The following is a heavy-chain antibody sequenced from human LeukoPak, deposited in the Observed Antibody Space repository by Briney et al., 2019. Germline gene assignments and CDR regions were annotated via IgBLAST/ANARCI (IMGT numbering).Heavy chain of an antibody. J-gene: IGHJ4*02. D-gene: IGHD2-2*02. CDR2: INPNSGGT. CDR3: ARGPDCSSTTCYNWGFDY. V-gene: IGHV1-2*02. CDR1: GYTFTGYY. Sequence: ASVKVSCKASGYTFTGYYMHWVRQAPGQGLEWMGWINPNSGGTNYAQKFQGRVTMTRDTSISTAYMELSRLRSDDTAVYYCARGPDCSSTTCYNWGFDYWGQGTLVTVSS.